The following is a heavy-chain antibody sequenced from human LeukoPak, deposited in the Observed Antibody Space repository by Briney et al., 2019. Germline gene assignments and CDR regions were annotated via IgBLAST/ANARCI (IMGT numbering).Heavy chain of an antibody. CDR1: GGSISSSSYY. D-gene: IGHD6-13*01. Sequence: PSETLSLTCTVSGGSISSSSYYWGWIRQPPGKGLGWIGSIHYSGSTYYNPSLKSRVTISVDTSKDQFSLKLSSVTAADTAVYYCVRRSPIAGLGWFDPWGQGTLVTVSS. V-gene: IGHV4-39*01. J-gene: IGHJ5*02. CDR3: VRRSPIAGLGWFDP. CDR2: IHYSGST.